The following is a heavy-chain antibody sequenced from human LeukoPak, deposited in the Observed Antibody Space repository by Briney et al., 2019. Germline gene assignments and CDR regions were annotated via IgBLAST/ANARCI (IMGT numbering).Heavy chain of an antibody. D-gene: IGHD3-16*01. CDR3: ATYTHWVAGDV. CDR1: GFTISDSW. Sequence: SGGSLRLSCAASGFTISDSWMSWVRQAPGKGLEWVANMNQGGSAKGYVDSVKGRFTISRDNARNSLYLQMSSLRPEDTAVYYCATYTHWVAGDVWGQGTTVTVSS. J-gene: IGHJ6*02. V-gene: IGHV3-7*01. CDR2: MNQGGSAK.